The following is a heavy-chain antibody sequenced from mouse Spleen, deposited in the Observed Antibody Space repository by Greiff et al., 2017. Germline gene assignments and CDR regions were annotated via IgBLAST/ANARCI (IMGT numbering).Heavy chain of an antibody. V-gene: IGHV5-6*01. Sequence: EVKLMESGGDLVKPGGSLKLSCAASGFTFSSYGMSWVRQTPDKRLEWVATISSGGSYTYYPDSVKGRFTISRDNAKNTLYLQMSSLKSEDTAMYYCASYYGSYWGQGTLVTVSA. D-gene: IGHD2-2*01. J-gene: IGHJ3*01. CDR2: ISSGGSYT. CDR1: GFTFSSYG. CDR3: ASYYGSY.